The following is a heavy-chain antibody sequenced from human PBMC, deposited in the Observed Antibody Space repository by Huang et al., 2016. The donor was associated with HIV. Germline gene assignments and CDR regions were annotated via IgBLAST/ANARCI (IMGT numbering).Heavy chain of an antibody. CDR2: INPLESP. V-gene: IGHV4-34*02. D-gene: IGHD1-1*01. CDR3: ARDATTNPRGWFDP. Sequence: QVHLEQWGAGLLESAETLSLTCAVYGGSLRDYYWSWRRQPPGKGLEWIGEINPLESPSYNPSRRGRVSISVDGAKKQFSLKLKSVTDADTAIYYCARDATTNPRGWFDPWGQGTLVTVSS. J-gene: IGHJ5*02. CDR1: GGSLRDYY.